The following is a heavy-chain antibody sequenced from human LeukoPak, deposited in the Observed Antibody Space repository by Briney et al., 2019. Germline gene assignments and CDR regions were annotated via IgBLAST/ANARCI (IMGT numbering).Heavy chain of an antibody. D-gene: IGHD4-17*01. J-gene: IGHJ2*01. CDR2: INSDSSST. CDR3: AREQLPYGDYAGYFDL. V-gene: IGHV3-74*01. CDR1: GFTFSSYW. Sequence: GGSLRLSCAASGFTFSSYWMHWVRQAPGKGLEWVSRINSDSSSTSYADSVKGRFTISRDNAKKTLYLQMNSLRAEDTAVYYCAREQLPYGDYAGYFDLWGRGTLVTVSS.